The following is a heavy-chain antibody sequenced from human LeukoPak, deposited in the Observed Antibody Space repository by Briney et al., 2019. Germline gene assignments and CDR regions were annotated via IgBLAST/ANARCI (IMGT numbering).Heavy chain of an antibody. J-gene: IGHJ5*02. CDR3: ARHEYSGSYYGLSWFDP. D-gene: IGHD1-26*01. CDR1: GGSISSSGYY. CDR2: IYYSGST. V-gene: IGHV4-39*01. Sequence: SETLSLTCTVYGGSISSSGYYWGWIRQPPGKGLEWIASIYYSGSTYYNPSLKSRVTISVDTSKNQLSLKLSSLTAADTAVYYCARHEYSGSYYGLSWFDPWGQGTLVTVSS.